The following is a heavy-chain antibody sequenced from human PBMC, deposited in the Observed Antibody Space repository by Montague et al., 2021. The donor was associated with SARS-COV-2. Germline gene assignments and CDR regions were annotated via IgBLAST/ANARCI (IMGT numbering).Heavy chain of an antibody. J-gene: IGHJ5*02. CDR2: IHASGIS. D-gene: IGHD3-22*01. Sequence: SETLSLTCTVSGGSTNNYRRSWIWQPAGKGLEWIGRIHASGISTYNPSLSTRVTMSVDTSKNQFSLKLSSVTAADTAVYYCARGRFYYDSGELGSWGQGTLVTVSS. V-gene: IGHV4-4*07. CDR3: ARGRFYYDSGELGS. CDR1: GGSTNNYR.